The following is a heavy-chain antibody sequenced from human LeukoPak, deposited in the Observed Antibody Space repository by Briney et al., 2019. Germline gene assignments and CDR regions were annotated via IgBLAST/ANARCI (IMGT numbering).Heavy chain of an antibody. CDR3: ARGFHSYGAFDI. CDR1: GGSIDSYY. D-gene: IGHD5-18*01. J-gene: IGHJ3*02. V-gene: IGHV4-59*01. Sequence: SETLSLTCTVSGGSIDSYYWTWIRQPPGKGLEWIGYIYYSGSSNYNPSLKSRVTISVDTSKNQFSLKLSSVTAADTAVYYCARGFHSYGAFDIWGQGTMVTVSP. CDR2: IYYSGSS.